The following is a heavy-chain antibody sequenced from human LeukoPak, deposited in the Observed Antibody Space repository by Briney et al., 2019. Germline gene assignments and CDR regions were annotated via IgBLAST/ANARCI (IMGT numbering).Heavy chain of an antibody. Sequence: AASVKISCKASGYSFIDYYIHWVQQAPGKGLEWVGSFDPENGETKYAEKFQGRVTMTADTSTDTAHMELSSLRFEDTAVYYCTTDPDIEVVLDVDPWGQGTQVTVSS. J-gene: IGHJ5*02. CDR3: TTDPDIEVVLDVDP. CDR1: GYSFIDYY. V-gene: IGHV1-69-2*01. CDR2: FDPENGET. D-gene: IGHD2-15*01.